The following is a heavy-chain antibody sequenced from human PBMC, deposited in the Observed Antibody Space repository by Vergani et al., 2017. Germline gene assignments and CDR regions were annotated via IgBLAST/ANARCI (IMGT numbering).Heavy chain of an antibody. CDR2: IYYSGST. CDR3: AGAFGGGGDRWYFDY. Sequence: QVQLQESGPGLVKPSETLSLTCTVSGGSISSYYWSWIRQPPGKGLEWIGYIYYSGSTNYNPSLKSRVTISVDTSKNQFSLKLSSVTAADEAVYYCAGAFGGGGDRWYFDYWGQGTLVTVSS. CDR1: GGSISSYY. D-gene: IGHD3-16*01. J-gene: IGHJ4*02. V-gene: IGHV4-59*08.